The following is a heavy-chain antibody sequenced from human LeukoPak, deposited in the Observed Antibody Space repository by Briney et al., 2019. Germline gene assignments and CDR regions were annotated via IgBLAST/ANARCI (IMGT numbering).Heavy chain of an antibody. Sequence: GGSLRLSCAASGFTFNNYGMSWVRQVPGQGLEWVSSIDGGSGYTYYADSVKGRFTISRDNSKNTLGLQMNSPRVEDTAVYYCVRTAYSSSSRGAFDVWGQGTMVTVSS. J-gene: IGHJ3*01. D-gene: IGHD6-6*01. CDR2: IDGGSGYT. CDR3: VRTAYSSSSRGAFDV. V-gene: IGHV3-23*01. CDR1: GFTFNNYG.